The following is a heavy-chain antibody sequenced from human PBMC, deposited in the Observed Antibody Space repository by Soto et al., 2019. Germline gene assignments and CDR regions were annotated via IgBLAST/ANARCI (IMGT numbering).Heavy chain of an antibody. V-gene: IGHV1-18*04. Sequence: QVQLVQSGAEVKEPGASVRVSCKASGYTFTTHGISWVRQAPGQGLEWMGWISPYNGKTTYAQKVQGRVTMTTDTSTSTAYMELRGLRSDDTAVYYCAIVDDYVWGSFRPWGQGTQVTVSS. D-gene: IGHD3-16*02. CDR1: GYTFTTHG. CDR3: AIVDDYVWGSFRP. CDR2: ISPYNGKT. J-gene: IGHJ4*02.